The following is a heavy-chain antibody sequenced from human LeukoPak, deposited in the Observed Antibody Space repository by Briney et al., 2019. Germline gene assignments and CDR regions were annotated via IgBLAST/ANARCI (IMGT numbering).Heavy chain of an antibody. D-gene: IGHD3-10*02. CDR3: AELGITMIGGV. CDR2: ISGSGGST. CDR1: GFTFSSYG. J-gene: IGHJ6*04. Sequence: GGSLRLSCAASGFTFSSYGMSWVRQAPGKGLEWVSAISGSGGSTFYADSVKGRFTISRDNSKNTLYLQMNSLRAEDTAVYYCAELGITMIGGVWGKGTTVTISS. V-gene: IGHV3-23*01.